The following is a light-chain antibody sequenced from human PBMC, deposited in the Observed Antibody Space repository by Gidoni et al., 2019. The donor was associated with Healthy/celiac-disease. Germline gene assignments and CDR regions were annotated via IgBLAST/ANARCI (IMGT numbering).Light chain of an antibody. Sequence: EIVLTQSPATLSLSPGERATLSCRASQSVRSYLAWYQQKPGQAPRLLIFDAANRATGIPARFSGSGSGTDFTLTISSLEPEDFAVYYCQQRSNWPLGTFGPGTKVDIK. CDR2: DAA. J-gene: IGKJ3*01. V-gene: IGKV3-11*01. CDR1: QSVRSY. CDR3: QQRSNWPLGT.